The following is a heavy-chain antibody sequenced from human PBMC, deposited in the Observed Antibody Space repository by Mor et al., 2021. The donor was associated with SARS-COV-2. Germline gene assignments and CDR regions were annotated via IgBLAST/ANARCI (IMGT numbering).Heavy chain of an antibody. V-gene: IGHV3-30*07. CDR3: ARDDKRFDY. Sequence: GRFTISRDNSKNTLYLQMNSLRAEDTAVYYCARDDKRFDYWGQGTLVTVSS. J-gene: IGHJ4*02.